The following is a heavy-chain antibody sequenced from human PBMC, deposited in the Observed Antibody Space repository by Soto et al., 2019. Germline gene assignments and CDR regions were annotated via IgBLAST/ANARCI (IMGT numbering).Heavy chain of an antibody. V-gene: IGHV3-11*06. CDR1: RFIISDYY. CDR3: ASGAGGYPFDV. D-gene: IGHD5-12*01. CDR2: ISPSSSHT. J-gene: IGHJ3*01. Sequence: QVQLVESGGGLVKPGWSLRLSCVASRFIISDYYMNWIRQAPGKGLEGVSYISPSSSHTNYADSVKGRFTISRDNAKCSVFLQMNSLRAEDTAVYYCASGAGGYPFDVWGQGTEVTVSS.